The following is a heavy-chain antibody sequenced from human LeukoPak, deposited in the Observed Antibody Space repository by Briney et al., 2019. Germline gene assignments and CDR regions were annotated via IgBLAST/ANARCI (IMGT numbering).Heavy chain of an antibody. D-gene: IGHD3-22*01. J-gene: IGHJ6*03. CDR1: GGSFSGYY. CDR3: ARDRKDYYDSSGYRPGKIYYYYMDV. CDR2: INHSGST. Sequence: PSETLSLTCAVYGGSFSGYYWSWIRQPPGKGLEWIGEINHSGSTNYNPSLKSRVTISVDTSKNQFSLKLSSVTAADTAVYYCARDRKDYYDSSGYRPGKIYYYYMDVWGKGTTVTISS. V-gene: IGHV4-34*01.